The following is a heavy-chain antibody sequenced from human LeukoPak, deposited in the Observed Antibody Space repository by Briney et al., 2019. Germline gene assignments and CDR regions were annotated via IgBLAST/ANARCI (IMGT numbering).Heavy chain of an antibody. J-gene: IGHJ3*02. CDR1: GFIVSSNY. V-gene: IGHV3-66*01. CDR3: ARAPDGYEAFDI. Sequence: GSLSLSCAGSGFIVSSNYMTWVRQAPGKGLEWVSVIYSGGRTYYADSVKGRFTTSRDNSKNTLYLQMNSLRAEDTAVYYCARAPDGYEAFDIWGQGTTVTVSS. D-gene: IGHD3-22*01. CDR2: IYSGGRT.